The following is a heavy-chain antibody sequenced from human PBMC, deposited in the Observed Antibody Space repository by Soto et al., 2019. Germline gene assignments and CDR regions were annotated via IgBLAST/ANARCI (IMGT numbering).Heavy chain of an antibody. Sequence: SETLSLTCAVYGGSFSGYYWSWIRQPPGKGLEWIGEINHSGSTNYNPSLKSRVTISVDTSKNQFSLKLSSVTAADTAVYYCARGQEYRSSWERHGMDVWGQGTTVTVSS. CDR3: ARGQEYRSSWERHGMDV. CDR2: INHSGST. CDR1: GGSFSGYY. J-gene: IGHJ6*02. D-gene: IGHD6-13*01. V-gene: IGHV4-34*01.